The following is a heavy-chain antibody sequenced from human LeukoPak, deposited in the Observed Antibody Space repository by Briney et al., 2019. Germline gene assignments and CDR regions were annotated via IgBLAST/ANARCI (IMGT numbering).Heavy chain of an antibody. CDR1: GYSFTNYY. CDR2: INPHSDGT. CDR3: AREGWEYGWDYMDV. Sequence: ASVKVSCKAFGYSFTNYYMHWVRQAPGQGLEWMGWINPHSDGTNSAQKFQDRVTMTWDTSISTANMELSRLRSDDTAVYYCAREGWEYGWDYMDVWGKGTTVTVSS. V-gene: IGHV1-2*02. J-gene: IGHJ6*03. D-gene: IGHD1-26*01.